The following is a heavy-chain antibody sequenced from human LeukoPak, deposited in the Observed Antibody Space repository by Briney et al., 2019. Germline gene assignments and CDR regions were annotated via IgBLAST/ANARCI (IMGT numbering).Heavy chain of an antibody. Sequence: SETLSLTCTVSGGSISSYYWSWIRQPAGKGLEWIGRIYTSGSTNYNPSLKSRVTVSVDTSKNQFSLKLSSVTAADTAVYYCARDSATCTNGVCYYYFDYWGQGTLVTVSS. J-gene: IGHJ4*02. CDR1: GGSISSYY. CDR2: IYTSGST. D-gene: IGHD2-8*01. V-gene: IGHV4-4*07. CDR3: ARDSATCTNGVCYYYFDY.